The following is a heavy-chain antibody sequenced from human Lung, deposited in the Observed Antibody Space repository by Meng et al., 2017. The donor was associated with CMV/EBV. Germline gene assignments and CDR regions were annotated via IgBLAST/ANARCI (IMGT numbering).Heavy chain of an antibody. D-gene: IGHD4-11*01. Sequence: GEXXKISCKGSGYSFTTHWIGWVRQMPGKGLEWMGVIYPGDSDTTYSPSFQGRVTISADKSITTAYLQLRSLKASDAAVYYCARQDSYTNYYFALWGRGTXVTVSS. CDR1: GYSFTTHW. CDR3: ARQDSYTNYYFAL. V-gene: IGHV5-51*01. J-gene: IGHJ4*02. CDR2: IYPGDSDT.